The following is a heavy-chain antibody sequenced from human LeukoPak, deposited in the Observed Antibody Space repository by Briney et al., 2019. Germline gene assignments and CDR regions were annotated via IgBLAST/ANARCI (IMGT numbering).Heavy chain of an antibody. V-gene: IGHV3-30*02. CDR1: GFTFSSND. Sequence: PGGSLRLSCTASGFTFSSNDMHWVRQAPGKGLEWVAFIRYDGGYKYYADSVKGRFTISRDNSKNTLYLQMNSLRAEDTAVYYCAKDRYGGNSPTYFHYWGQGTLVTVSS. D-gene: IGHD4-23*01. CDR3: AKDRYGGNSPTYFHY. J-gene: IGHJ4*02. CDR2: IRYDGGYK.